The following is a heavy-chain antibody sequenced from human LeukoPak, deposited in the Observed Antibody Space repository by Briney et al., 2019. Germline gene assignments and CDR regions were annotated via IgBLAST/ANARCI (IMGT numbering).Heavy chain of an antibody. V-gene: IGHV3-30*19. CDR3: ARGVPNWNDDGDAFDI. CDR2: ISYDGSNK. CDR1: GFTFSSYG. D-gene: IGHD1-1*01. Sequence: PGGSLRLSCAASGFTFSSYGMHWVRQAPGKGLEWVAVISYDGSNKYYADSVKGRFTISRDNSKNTLYLQMNSLRAEDTAVYYCARGVPNWNDDGDAFDIWGQGTMVTVSS. J-gene: IGHJ3*02.